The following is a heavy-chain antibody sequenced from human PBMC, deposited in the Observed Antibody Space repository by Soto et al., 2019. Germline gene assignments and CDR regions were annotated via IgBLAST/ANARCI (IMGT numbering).Heavy chain of an antibody. CDR3: ARAPPAYYYDSSGSVDY. V-gene: IGHV3-7*05. J-gene: IGHJ4*02. D-gene: IGHD3-22*01. CDR1: GVTCSGYW. CDR2: IKQDGSEK. Sequence: WRSLRLSCAAAGVTCSGYWMSWVRQAPRKGLEWVANIKQDGSEKYYVDSVKGRFTISRDNAKNSLYLQMNSLRAEDTAVYYCARAPPAYYYDSSGSVDYWGQGTQVTVSS.